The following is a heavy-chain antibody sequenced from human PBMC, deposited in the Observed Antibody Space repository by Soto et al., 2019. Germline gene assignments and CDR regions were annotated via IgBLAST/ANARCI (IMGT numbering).Heavy chain of an antibody. V-gene: IGHV3-48*01. CDR2: ISRDGDTI. CDR3: VRGAGRTYFYFYMTF. D-gene: IGHD6-13*01. CDR1: GLIFSSYS. Sequence: EVQLVESGGKMVQPGGSLRLSCAASGLIFSSYSLNWVRQAPGKGLEWIGYISRDGDTIHYADSVKGRFTISRDKANNSLFLQMNSLRAEDTAVYYCVRGAGRTYFYFYMTFWGRGTTVTVSS. J-gene: IGHJ6*03.